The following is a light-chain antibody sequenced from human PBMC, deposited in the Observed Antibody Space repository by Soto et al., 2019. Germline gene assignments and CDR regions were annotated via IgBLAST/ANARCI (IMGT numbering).Light chain of an antibody. CDR2: QVS. J-gene: IGLJ3*02. CDR3: SLKTSSVTWV. V-gene: IGLV2-18*01. Sequence: QSALSQPPSASGSPGQSVTISCTGTSSDVGGYNYVSWYQQHPGKAPKLMIYQVSNRPSGVPDRFSGSQSGNTASLTISGLQAEDEADYYCSLKTSSVTWVFGGGTKLTVL. CDR1: SSDVGGYNY.